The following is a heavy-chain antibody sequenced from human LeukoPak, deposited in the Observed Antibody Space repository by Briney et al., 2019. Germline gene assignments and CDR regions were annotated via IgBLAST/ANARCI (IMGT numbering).Heavy chain of an antibody. Sequence: GGSLRLSCAASGFTFSSYAMHWVRQAPGKGLEWVAVISYDGSNKYYADSVKGRFTISRDNSKNTLYLQMNSLRAEDTAVYYCGRSSSGDYWGQGTLVTVSS. D-gene: IGHD6-13*01. CDR2: ISYDGSNK. V-gene: IGHV3-30*04. J-gene: IGHJ4*02. CDR3: GRSSSGDY. CDR1: GFTFSSYA.